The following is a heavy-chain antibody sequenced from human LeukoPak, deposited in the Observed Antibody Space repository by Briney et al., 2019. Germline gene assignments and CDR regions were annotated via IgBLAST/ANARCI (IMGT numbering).Heavy chain of an antibody. CDR1: GLTFGDYA. V-gene: IGHV3-49*04. CDR3: TSHYDYSNYNWFDP. CDR2: IRSKAYGGTT. D-gene: IGHD4-11*01. J-gene: IGHJ5*02. Sequence: GGSLRLSCTASGLTFGDYAMSWVRQAPGKGLEWVGFIRSKAYGGTTEYAASVKGRFTISRDDSKSIAYLQMNSLKTEDTAVYYCTSHYDYSNYNWFDPWGQGTLVTVSS.